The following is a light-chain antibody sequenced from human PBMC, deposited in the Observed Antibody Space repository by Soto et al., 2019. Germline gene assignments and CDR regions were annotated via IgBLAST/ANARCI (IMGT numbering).Light chain of an antibody. CDR2: DAF. CDR1: QSVSNN. Sequence: EIVMTQSPATLSVSPGERATLSCRASQSVSNNLAWYQQKPGQAPRLLIYDAFTRATGVPARFSGSGSGTEFTLTISSLQSEDFAVYYCQQSNTWPRTFGQGTKVDIK. J-gene: IGKJ1*01. CDR3: QQSNTWPRT. V-gene: IGKV3-15*01.